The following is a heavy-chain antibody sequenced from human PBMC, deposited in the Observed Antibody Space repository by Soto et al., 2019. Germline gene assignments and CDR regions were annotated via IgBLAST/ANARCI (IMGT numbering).Heavy chain of an antibody. V-gene: IGHV1-46*01. D-gene: IGHD3-22*01. Sequence: QVQLVQSGAEVKKPGASVKVSCEASGYTFTSYYIHWVRQAPGQGLEWMGIINPSGGNPTYAQKFQGRVTMTRDTSTSTVYMELSSLRSEDTAVYYCARGLSSSDYYSPWGQGTLVTVSS. CDR1: GYTFTSYY. CDR2: INPSGGNP. J-gene: IGHJ4*02. CDR3: ARGLSSSDYYSP.